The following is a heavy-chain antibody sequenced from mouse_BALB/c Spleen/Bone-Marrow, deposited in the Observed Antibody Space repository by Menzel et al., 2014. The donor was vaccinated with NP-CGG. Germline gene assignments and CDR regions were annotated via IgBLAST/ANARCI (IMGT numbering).Heavy chain of an antibody. CDR2: VSSGGNYT. Sequence: EVQLVESGGGSVKPGGSLKLSCAASGFTFSSYVMSWVRQSPEKRLEWVAEVSSGGNYTYYPDTVTGRFTITRDNAKNTLYLEMSSLRSEDTAIYYCAGEGLWDISYTMDYWGQGTSVTVSS. CDR1: GFTFSSYV. J-gene: IGHJ4*01. V-gene: IGHV5-9-4*01. D-gene: IGHD4-1*01. CDR3: AGEGLWDISYTMDY.